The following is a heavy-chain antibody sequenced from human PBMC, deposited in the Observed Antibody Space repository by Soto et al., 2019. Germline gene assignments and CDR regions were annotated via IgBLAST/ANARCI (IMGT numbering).Heavy chain of an antibody. J-gene: IGHJ4*02. Sequence: QVQLVESGGGLVKPGGSLRLSCAASGFTFGDYYMSWIRQAPGKGLEWISYIGSSGSSIYYADSVKGRFTISRDNAINFPYLQMNRLKTEEPALYYLARSRWFGALSTNDYWGQGTLVTVSS. V-gene: IGHV3-11*01. D-gene: IGHD3-10*01. CDR3: ARSRWFGALSTNDY. CDR1: GFTFGDYY. CDR2: IGSSGSSI.